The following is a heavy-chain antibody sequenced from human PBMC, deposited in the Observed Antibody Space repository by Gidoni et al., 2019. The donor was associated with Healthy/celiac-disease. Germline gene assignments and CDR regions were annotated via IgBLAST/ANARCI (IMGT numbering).Heavy chain of an antibody. Sequence: QVQQVESQGGLVKPGGYLRLPCAASAFPFSDYYMSWIRQAPGKGRGWVSYISSSGSTIYYADSVKVRFTISRDNAKNSLYLQMNSLRAEDTAVYYGARGRPTVTTFWWFDPWGQGTLVTVSS. J-gene: IGHJ5*02. CDR1: AFPFSDYY. V-gene: IGHV3-11*01. CDR3: ARGRPTVTTFWWFDP. D-gene: IGHD4-17*01. CDR2: ISSSGSTI.